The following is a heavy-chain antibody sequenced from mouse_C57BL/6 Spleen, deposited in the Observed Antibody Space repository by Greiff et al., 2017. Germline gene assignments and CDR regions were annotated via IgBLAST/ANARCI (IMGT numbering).Heavy chain of an antibody. CDR3: ARRGYDSNYFGC. V-gene: IGHV1-82*01. Sequence: QVQLQQSGPELVKPGASVKISCKASGYAFSSSWMNWVKQRPGKGLEWIGRIYPGDGDTNYNGKFKGKATLTADKSSSTAYMQLSSLTSEDSAVYFCARRGYDSNYFGCRGQGTTLTVA. J-gene: IGHJ2*01. CDR2: IYPGDGDT. D-gene: IGHD2-3*01. CDR1: GYAFSSSW.